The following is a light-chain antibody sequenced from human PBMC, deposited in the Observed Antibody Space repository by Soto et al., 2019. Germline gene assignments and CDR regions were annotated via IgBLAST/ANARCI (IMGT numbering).Light chain of an antibody. V-gene: IGLV2-14*01. Sequence: QSVLTQPASVSGSPGQSITISCTGTSSDVGGYNYVAWYQQHPGKAPKVMIYDVSHRPSGVSNRFSGSKSGNTASLTISGLQAEDEADYYCSSYSTGSLYVFGTGTQLTVL. CDR2: DVS. CDR3: SSYSTGSLYV. CDR1: SSDVGGYNY. J-gene: IGLJ1*01.